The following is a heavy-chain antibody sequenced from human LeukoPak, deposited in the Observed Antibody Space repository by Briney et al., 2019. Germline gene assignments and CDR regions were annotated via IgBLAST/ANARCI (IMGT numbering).Heavy chain of an antibody. D-gene: IGHD3-3*01. J-gene: IGHJ4*02. CDR1: GFTFSSYG. V-gene: IGHV3-7*01. CDR2: IKQDGSEK. Sequence: GGSLRLSCAASGFTFSSYGMHGARQAPGKGLEGVANIKQDGSEKYYVDSVKGRFTISRDNAKNSLYLQMNSLRAEDTAVYYCARGSPTIFGVVIISPSFDYWGQGTLVTVSS. CDR3: ARGSPTIFGVVIISPSFDY.